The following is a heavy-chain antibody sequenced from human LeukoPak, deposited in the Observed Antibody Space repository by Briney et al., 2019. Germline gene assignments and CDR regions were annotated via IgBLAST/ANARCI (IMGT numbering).Heavy chain of an antibody. CDR2: IYYSGST. D-gene: IGHD3-22*01. CDR3: ARGLTLRSYYYDSSGYFPFDY. Sequence: SETLSLTCTVSGGSISSYYWSWIRQPPGKGLEWIGYIYYSGSTNYNPSLKSRVTISVDTSKNQFSLKLSSVTAADTAVYYCARGLTLRSYYYDSSGYFPFDYWGQGTLVTVSS. J-gene: IGHJ4*02. V-gene: IGHV4-59*01. CDR1: GGSISSYY.